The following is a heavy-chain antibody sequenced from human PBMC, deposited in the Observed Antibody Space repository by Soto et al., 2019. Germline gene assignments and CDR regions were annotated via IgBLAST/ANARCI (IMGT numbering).Heavy chain of an antibody. Sequence: SETLSLTCAVYGAPFSGYYWTWFRQPPGKGLEWIGEINHTGSTKYNPSLKSRVTISLDTSKNQFSLSLRSVTAADTAVYYCARGREIFGAVTPFEYWGQGTQVTVSS. CDR2: INHTGST. D-gene: IGHD3-3*01. V-gene: IGHV4-34*01. CDR3: ARGREIFGAVTPFEY. CDR1: GAPFSGYY. J-gene: IGHJ4*02.